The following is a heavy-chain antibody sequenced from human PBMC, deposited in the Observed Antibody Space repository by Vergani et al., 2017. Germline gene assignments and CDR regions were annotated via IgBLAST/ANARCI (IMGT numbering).Heavy chain of an antibody. Sequence: QVQLQQWGAGLLKPSETLSLTCAVYGGSFSGYYWSWIRQPPGKGLEWIGEINHSGSTNYNPSLKSQGTISVDTSKNQFSLKLSSVTAADTAVDYCAMGGGWYQSWFDPWGQGTLVTVSS. V-gene: IGHV4-34*01. CDR1: GGSFSGYY. J-gene: IGHJ5*02. D-gene: IGHD6-19*01. CDR2: INHSGST. CDR3: AMGGGWYQSWFDP.